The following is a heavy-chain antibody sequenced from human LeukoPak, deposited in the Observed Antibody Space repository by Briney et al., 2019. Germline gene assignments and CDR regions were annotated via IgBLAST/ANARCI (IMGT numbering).Heavy chain of an antibody. D-gene: IGHD6-13*01. CDR3: ARAPPIAAAPIWFDP. CDR1: GYTFNTNY. J-gene: IGHJ5*02. V-gene: IGHV1-2*02. CDR2: INPNSGGT. Sequence: ASVKVSCKASGYTFNTNYMHWVRQAPGQGLEWMGWINPNSGGTNYAQKFQGRVTMTRDTSISTAYMELSRLRSDDTAVYYCARAPPIAAAPIWFDPWGQGTLVTVSS.